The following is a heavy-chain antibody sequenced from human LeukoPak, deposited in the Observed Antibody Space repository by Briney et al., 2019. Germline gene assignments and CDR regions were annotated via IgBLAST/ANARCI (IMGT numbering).Heavy chain of an antibody. CDR2: IGGRDGVT. V-gene: IGHV3-11*01. J-gene: IGHJ4*02. D-gene: IGHD2-8*01. CDR3: TRPRYCIDGVCYKDY. CDR1: GFIFSDFY. Sequence: PGGSLRLSCAASGFIFSDFYMSWIRQAPGKGLEWVSYIGGRDGVTYYADSVRGRFTISRDNSKNTAYLQMNSLKIEDTAMYYCTRPRYCIDGVCYKDYWGQGTLVTVSS.